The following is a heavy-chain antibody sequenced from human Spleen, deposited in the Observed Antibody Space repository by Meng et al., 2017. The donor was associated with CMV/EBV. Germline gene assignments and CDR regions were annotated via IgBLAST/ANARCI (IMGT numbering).Heavy chain of an antibody. CDR2: INWNGDST. D-gene: IGHD3-10*01. CDR1: GFTFSSYD. Sequence: GESLKISCAASGFTFSSYDMSWVRQAPGKGLEWVSVINWNGDSTGYADSVKGRFTISRDNAKNSLYLQMNSLRAEDTALYYCAGDPLAGGMDVWGQGTTVTVSS. CDR3: AGDPLAGGMDV. J-gene: IGHJ6*02. V-gene: IGHV3-20*04.